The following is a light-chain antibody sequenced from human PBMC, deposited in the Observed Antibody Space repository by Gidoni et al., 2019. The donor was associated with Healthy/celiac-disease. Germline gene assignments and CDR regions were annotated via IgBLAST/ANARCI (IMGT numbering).Light chain of an antibody. J-gene: IGKJ1*01. V-gene: IGKV4-1*01. CDR2: WAS. Sequence: DIVMTQSPDPLAVSLGERATINCKSSQSVLYSSNNKNYLAWYQQKPGQPPKLLIYWASTRESGVPDRFSGSGSGTEFTLTISSLQAEDVAVYDCQQYYSTPRTFXXXTKVEIK. CDR1: QSVLYSSNNKNY. CDR3: QQYYSTPRT.